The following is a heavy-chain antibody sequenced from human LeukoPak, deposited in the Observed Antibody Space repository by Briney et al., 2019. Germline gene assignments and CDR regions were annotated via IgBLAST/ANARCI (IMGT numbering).Heavy chain of an antibody. CDR2: IRYGGSNK. CDR1: GLTFSIYG. Sequence: GGSLRLSYALCGLTFSIYGMHWVRQAPGKGREWVAFIRYGGSNKFYADSVKGRFTISRDNSQNTLYLQMNSLRVEDPPVYLCAKDAHGSGSSALDYWGQGPLVSVSS. V-gene: IGHV3-30*02. D-gene: IGHD3-10*01. CDR3: AKDAHGSGSSALDY. J-gene: IGHJ4*02.